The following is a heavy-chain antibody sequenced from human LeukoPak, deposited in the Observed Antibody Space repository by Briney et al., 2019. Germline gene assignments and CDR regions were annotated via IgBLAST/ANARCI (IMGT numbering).Heavy chain of an antibody. CDR1: GYTFTSYY. V-gene: IGHV1-46*01. D-gene: IGHD4-17*01. J-gene: IGHJ4*02. CDR3: AREMTTVTTLDY. Sequence: ASVKVSCKASGYTFTSYYMHWVRQAPGQGLEWMGIINPSGGSTSYAQKFQGRVAMTRDTSTSTVYMELSSLRSEDTAVYYCAREMTTVTTLDYWGQGTLVTVSS. CDR2: INPSGGST.